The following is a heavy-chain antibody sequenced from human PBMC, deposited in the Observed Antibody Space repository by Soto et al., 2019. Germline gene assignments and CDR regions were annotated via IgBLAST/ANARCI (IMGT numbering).Heavy chain of an antibody. CDR3: ASTRSDSGDDRDYYGMDV. CDR1: GYTFTSYG. CDR2: ISAYNGNT. V-gene: IGHV1-18*01. Sequence: QVQLVQSGAKVKKPGASVKVSCKASGYTFTSYGISWVRQAPGQGLEWMGWISAYNGNTNYAQKLQGRVTMTTDTATRTADMELRSLRSDDTAVYSCASTRSDSGDDRDYYGMDVWGNGTTVTVSS. J-gene: IGHJ6*04. D-gene: IGHD5-12*01.